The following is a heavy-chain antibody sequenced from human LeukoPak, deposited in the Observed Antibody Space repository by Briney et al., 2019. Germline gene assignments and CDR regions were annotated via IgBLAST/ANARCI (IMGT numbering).Heavy chain of an antibody. V-gene: IGHV3-23*01. CDR2: ISSSGGST. J-gene: IGHJ4*02. D-gene: IGHD4-17*01. CDR3: ATDLGYGDYAY. CDR1: GFTFSSFA. Sequence: GGSLRLSYAASGFTFSSFAMSWVRQAPGKGLEWVSVISSSGGSTYYADSVKGRFTISRDNSKNTLYLQMNSLRAEDTAVYYCATDLGYGDYAYWGQGTLVTVSS.